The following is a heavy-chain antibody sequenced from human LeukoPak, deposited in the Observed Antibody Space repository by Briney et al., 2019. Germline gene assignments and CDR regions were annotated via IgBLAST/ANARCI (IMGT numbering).Heavy chain of an antibody. D-gene: IGHD6-19*01. V-gene: IGHV3-30-3*01. CDR2: ISYDGSNK. Sequence: PGGSLRLSCAASGFTFSSYAMSWVRQAPGKGLEGVAVISYDGSNKYYADSVKGRFTISRDNSKNTLYLQMNSLRAEDTAVYYCARDRAYSSYYFDYWGQGTLVTVSS. J-gene: IGHJ4*02. CDR1: GFTFSSYA. CDR3: ARDRAYSSYYFDY.